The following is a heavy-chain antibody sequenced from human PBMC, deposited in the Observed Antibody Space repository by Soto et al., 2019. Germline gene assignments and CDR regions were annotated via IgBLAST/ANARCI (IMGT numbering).Heavy chain of an antibody. J-gene: IGHJ4*02. D-gene: IGHD4-17*01. Sequence: PGGSLRLSCSASGFTFSSYNINCVRQAPGKGLEWVSSISSSSSYIYYADSVKGRFTISRDNANNSLYLQMYSLRAEDRAVYYCVSFVSASNSTDSFDSWGKGTLVTVSS. V-gene: IGHV3-21*01. CDR3: VSFVSASNSTDSFDS. CDR1: GFTFSSYN. CDR2: ISSSSSYI.